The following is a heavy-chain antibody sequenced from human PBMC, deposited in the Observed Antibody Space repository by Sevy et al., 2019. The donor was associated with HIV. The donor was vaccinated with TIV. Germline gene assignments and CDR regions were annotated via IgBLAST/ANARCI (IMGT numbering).Heavy chain of an antibody. V-gene: IGHV3-33*01. Sequence: GGSLRLSCAASGFTFSSYGMHWVRQAPGKGLEWVAVIWYDGSNKYYAYSVKGRFTISRDNSKNTLYLQMNSLRAEDTAVYYCARSLADTDAFDIWGQGTMVTVSS. CDR3: ARSLADTDAFDI. D-gene: IGHD6-25*01. J-gene: IGHJ3*02. CDR1: GFTFSSYG. CDR2: IWYDGSNK.